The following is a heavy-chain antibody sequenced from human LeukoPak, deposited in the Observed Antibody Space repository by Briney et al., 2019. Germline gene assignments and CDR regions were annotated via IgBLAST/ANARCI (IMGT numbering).Heavy chain of an antibody. CDR2: ISWNSGSI. V-gene: IGHV3-9*01. Sequence: GGSLRLSCAASGFTFSIYSMNWVRQAPGKGLEWVSGISWNSGSIGYADSVKGRFTISRDNAKNSLYLQMNSLRAEDTALYYCAKERLGSSGDYDYWGQGTLVTVSS. CDR3: AKERLGSSGDYDY. J-gene: IGHJ4*02. D-gene: IGHD4-17*01. CDR1: GFTFSIYS.